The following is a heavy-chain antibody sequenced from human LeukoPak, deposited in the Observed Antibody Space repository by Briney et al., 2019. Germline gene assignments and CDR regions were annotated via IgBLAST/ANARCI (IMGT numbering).Heavy chain of an antibody. CDR1: GYRFTSYW. CDR2: IDPSDSYT. Sequence: GESLKISCQGSGYRFTSYWISWVRQMPGKGLEWMGRIDPSDSYTNYRPSFEGHVTISADKSINTAYLQGSSLQASDTAMYYCARHDGSGAQIAYWGQGTLVTVSS. CDR3: ARHDGSGAQIAY. V-gene: IGHV5-10-1*01. D-gene: IGHD6-25*01. J-gene: IGHJ4*02.